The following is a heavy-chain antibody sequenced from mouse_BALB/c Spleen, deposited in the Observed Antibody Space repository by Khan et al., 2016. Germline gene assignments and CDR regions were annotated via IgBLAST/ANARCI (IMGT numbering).Heavy chain of an antibody. J-gene: IGHJ3*01. V-gene: IGHV1-69*02. Sequence: QVQLQQPGAELVKPGASVKLSCKASGYTFTSYWIHWVKQRPGQGLEWIGEIDPSDSYTNYNQKFKGKATLTVDKSSSTTYMQLSSLTSEDSAVYYCVSIYDGYAWFVYWGHGTLVTVSA. CDR3: VSIYDGYAWFVY. CDR1: GYTFTSYW. CDR2: IDPSDSYT. D-gene: IGHD2-3*01.